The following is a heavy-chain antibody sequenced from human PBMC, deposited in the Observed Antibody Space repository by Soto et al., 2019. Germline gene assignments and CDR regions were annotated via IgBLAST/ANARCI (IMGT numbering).Heavy chain of an antibody. Sequence: ASVKVTCKASGYTFTGYYMHWVRQAPGQGLEWMGWINPNSGGTNYAQKFQGRVTMTRDTSISTAYMELSRLRSDDAAVYYCARGLEDGSGLDYWGQGTLVTVSS. D-gene: IGHD3-10*01. CDR3: ARGLEDGSGLDY. CDR2: INPNSGGT. CDR1: GYTFTGYY. J-gene: IGHJ4*02. V-gene: IGHV1-2*02.